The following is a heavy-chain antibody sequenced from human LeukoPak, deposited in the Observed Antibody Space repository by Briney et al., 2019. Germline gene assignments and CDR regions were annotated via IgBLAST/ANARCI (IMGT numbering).Heavy chain of an antibody. CDR1: GGSISNYY. V-gene: IGHV4-59*01. CDR3: ARDPKYYYDSSGCYYQDAFDI. CDR2: IYYSGST. D-gene: IGHD3-22*01. J-gene: IGHJ3*02. Sequence: PSETLSLTCTVSGGSISNYYWSWIRQPPGKGLEWIGYIYYSGSTNYNPSLKSRVTISVDTSKNQFSLKLSSVTAADTAVYYCARDPKYYYDSSGCYYQDAFDIWGQGTMVTVSS.